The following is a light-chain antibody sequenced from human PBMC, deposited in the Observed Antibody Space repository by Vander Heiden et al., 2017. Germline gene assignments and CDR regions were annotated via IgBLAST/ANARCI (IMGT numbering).Light chain of an antibody. CDR1: SSNIGAGYD. Sequence: QSVVTPPPSVSGPPGQRVTISCTGSSSNIGAGYDVHWYQQLPGTAPKLLIFGNTNRPSGVPDRFSGSKSGTSASLAITGLQAEDEADYYCQSYDSSLGGAVFGGGTKLTVL. CDR3: QSYDSSLGGAV. J-gene: IGLJ3*02. V-gene: IGLV1-40*02. CDR2: GNT.